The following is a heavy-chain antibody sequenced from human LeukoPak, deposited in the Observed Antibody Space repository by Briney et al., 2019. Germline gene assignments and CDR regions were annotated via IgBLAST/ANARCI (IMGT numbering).Heavy chain of an antibody. CDR2: IIPIFGTA. CDR1: GGTFSSYA. D-gene: IGHD3-10*01. J-gene: IGHJ4*02. V-gene: IGHV1-69*06. CDR3: AEGYYYGSGSSFDY. Sequence: SVKVSCKASGGTFSSYAISWVRQAPGQGLEWMGGIIPIFGTANYAQKFQGRVTITADKSTSTAYMELCSLRSEDTAVYYCAEGYYYGSGSSFDYWGQGTLVTVSS.